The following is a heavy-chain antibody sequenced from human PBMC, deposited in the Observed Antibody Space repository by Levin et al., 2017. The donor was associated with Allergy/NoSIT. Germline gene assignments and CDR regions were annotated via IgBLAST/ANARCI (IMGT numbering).Heavy chain of an antibody. J-gene: IGHJ4*02. V-gene: IGHV3-23*01. Sequence: GGSLRLSCAASGFTFSSYAMSWVRQAPGKGLEWVSAISGSGGSTYYADSVKGRFTISRDNSKNTLYLQMNSLRAEDTAVYYCAKNIVVVPAAIFSYFDYWGQGTLVTVSS. CDR1: GFTFSSYA. CDR2: ISGSGGST. D-gene: IGHD2-2*01. CDR3: AKNIVVVPAAIFSYFDY.